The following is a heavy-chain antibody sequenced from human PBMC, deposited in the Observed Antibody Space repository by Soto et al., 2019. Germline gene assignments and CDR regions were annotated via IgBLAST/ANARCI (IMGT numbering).Heavy chain of an antibody. CDR1: GFTFSSYS. J-gene: IGHJ4*02. Sequence: PGGSLRLSCAASGFTFSSYSMNWVRQAPGKGLEWVSSISSSSSYIYYADSVKGRFTISRDNAKNSLYLQMNSLRAEDTAVYYCARDSKSTVVLAMGYWGQGTLVTVSS. CDR2: ISSSSSYI. CDR3: ARDSKSTVVLAMGY. D-gene: IGHD2-2*01. V-gene: IGHV3-21*01.